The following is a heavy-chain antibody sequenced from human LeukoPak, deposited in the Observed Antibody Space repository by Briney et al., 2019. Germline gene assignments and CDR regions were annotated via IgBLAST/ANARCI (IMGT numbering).Heavy chain of an antibody. Sequence: SETLSLTCAVYGGSFSGYYWSWIRQPPGKGLEWIGEINHSGSTNYNPSLKSRVTISVDTSKNQFSLKLSSVTAADTAVYYCARGNYYDSSGYPCAWFDPWGQGTLVTVSS. CDR3: ARGNYYDSSGYPCAWFDP. CDR1: GGSFSGYY. V-gene: IGHV4-34*01. D-gene: IGHD3-22*01. J-gene: IGHJ5*02. CDR2: INHSGST.